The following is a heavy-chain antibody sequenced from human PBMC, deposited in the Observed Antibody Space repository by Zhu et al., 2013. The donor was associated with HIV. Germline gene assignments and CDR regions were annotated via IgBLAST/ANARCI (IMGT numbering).Heavy chain of an antibody. V-gene: IGHV4-61*01. CDR1: GGSVSSGSYY. CDR2: INHSGST. J-gene: IGHJ6*02. D-gene: IGHD5-12*01. CDR3: ARGSGLEGGRHYYYGMDV. Sequence: VQLQESGPGLVKPSETLSLTCTVSGGSVSSGSYYWSWIRQPPGKGLEWIGEINHSGSTNYNPSLKSRVTISVDTSKNQFSLKLSSVTAADTAVYYCARGSGLEGGRHYYYGMDVWGQGTTVTVSS.